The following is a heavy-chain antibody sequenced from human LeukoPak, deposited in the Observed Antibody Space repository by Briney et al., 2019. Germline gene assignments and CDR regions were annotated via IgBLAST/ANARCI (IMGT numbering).Heavy chain of an antibody. J-gene: IGHJ4*02. D-gene: IGHD4-17*01. V-gene: IGHV3-30*18. CDR3: AKDLATVTTNLVDY. CDR1: GFTSSSYG. Sequence: GGSLRLSCAASGFTSSSYGMHWVRQAPGKGLEWVAVISYDGSNKYYADSVKGRFTISRDNSKDTLYLQMNSLRAEDTAVYYCAKDLATVTTNLVDYWGQGTLVTVSS. CDR2: ISYDGSNK.